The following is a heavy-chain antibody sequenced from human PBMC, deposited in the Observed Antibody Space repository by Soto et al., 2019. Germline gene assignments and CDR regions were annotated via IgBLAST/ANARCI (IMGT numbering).Heavy chain of an antibody. J-gene: IGHJ4*02. D-gene: IGHD2-2*01. Sequence: PSETLSLTCTVSGDSASSGDYYWSWIRQPPGKGLEWIGYIHYSGSTYYNPSLKSRVTISVDTSKNQFSLKLSSMTAADTAVYYCARGYCVSTSCSHFDYWGQGGLVTVSS. CDR2: IHYSGST. CDR1: GDSASSGDYY. CDR3: ARGYCVSTSCSHFDY. V-gene: IGHV4-30-4*01.